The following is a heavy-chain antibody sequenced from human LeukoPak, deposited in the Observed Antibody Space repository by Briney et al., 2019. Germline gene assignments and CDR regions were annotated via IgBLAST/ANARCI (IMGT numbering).Heavy chain of an antibody. V-gene: IGHV4-59*01. CDR3: ARAQGRRSFDY. CDR1: GGSISSYY. Sequence: SETLSLTCTVSGGSISSYYWSWIRQPPGKGLEWIGYIYYSGSTNYNPSLKSRVTISVDTSKNQFSLKLSSVTAADTAVYYCARAQGRRSFDYWGQGTLVTVSS. CDR2: IYYSGST. J-gene: IGHJ4*02.